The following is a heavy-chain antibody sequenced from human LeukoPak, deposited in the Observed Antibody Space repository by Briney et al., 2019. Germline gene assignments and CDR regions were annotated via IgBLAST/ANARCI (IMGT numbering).Heavy chain of an antibody. J-gene: IGHJ4*02. CDR1: GVSISSSSYY. D-gene: IGHD3-10*01. Sequence: PSETLSLTCTVSGVSISSSSYYWGWIRQPPGKGLEWIGSIYYSGSTYYNPSLKSRVTISVDTSKNQFSLKLSSVTAADTAVYYCARGDWAKTYYYGSGEYYFDYWGQGTLVTVPS. CDR2: IYYSGST. V-gene: IGHV4-39*07. CDR3: ARGDWAKTYYYGSGEYYFDY.